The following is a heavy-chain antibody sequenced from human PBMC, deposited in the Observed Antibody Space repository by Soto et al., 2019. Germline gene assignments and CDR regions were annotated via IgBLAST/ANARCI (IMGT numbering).Heavy chain of an antibody. V-gene: IGHV3-23*01. CDR2: INDNGRTT. CDR1: GLSFSSSW. J-gene: IGHJ2*01. D-gene: IGHD6-19*01. CDR3: AKDTGMAGSYWSFDL. Sequence: GGSLRLSCEVSGLSFSSSWMSWVRQAPGKGLEWVSTINDNGRTTYDADSVKGRFTISRDNSKNTLYLQMNSLRAEDTAIYYYAKDTGMAGSYWSFDLWGRGTLVTVSS.